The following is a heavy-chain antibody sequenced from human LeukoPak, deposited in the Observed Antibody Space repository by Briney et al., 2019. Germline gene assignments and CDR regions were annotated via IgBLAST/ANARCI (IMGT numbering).Heavy chain of an antibody. Sequence: GASVNVSCKASGGTFSSYAISWVRQAPGQGLEWMGGIIPIFGTANYAQKFQGRVTITADESTSTAYMELSSLRSEDTAVYYCARAVGWELYHFDYWGQGTLVTVSS. CDR2: IIPIFGTA. CDR3: ARAVGWELYHFDY. V-gene: IGHV1-69*13. CDR1: GGTFSSYA. J-gene: IGHJ4*02. D-gene: IGHD1-26*01.